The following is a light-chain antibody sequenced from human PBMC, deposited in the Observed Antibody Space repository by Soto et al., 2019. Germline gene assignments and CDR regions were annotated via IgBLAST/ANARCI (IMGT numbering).Light chain of an antibody. V-gene: IGKV1-6*01. CDR2: GAS. Sequence: AVQLTQSPPSLSASVGDRVTITCRASQGIRTDLGWYQQSPGKAPKVLIFGASTLQSGVPSRFSGSGSGTDFTLTISSLQPEDVATYYCLQDYSYPRTFGQGTKVEIK. J-gene: IGKJ1*01. CDR3: LQDYSYPRT. CDR1: QGIRTD.